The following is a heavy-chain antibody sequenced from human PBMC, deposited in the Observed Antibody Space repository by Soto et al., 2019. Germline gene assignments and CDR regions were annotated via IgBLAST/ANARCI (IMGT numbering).Heavy chain of an antibody. D-gene: IGHD3-10*01. CDR3: ARHYYGSGSYYGYYYYYGMDV. CDR1: GGSFSGYY. V-gene: IGHV4-34*01. J-gene: IGHJ6*02. CDR2: INHSGST. Sequence: SETLSLTCAVYGGSFSGYYWSWIRQPPGKGLEWIGEINHSGSTNYNPSLKSRVTISVDTSKNQFSLKLSPVTAADTAVYYCARHYYGSGSYYGYYYYYGMDVWGQGTMVTV.